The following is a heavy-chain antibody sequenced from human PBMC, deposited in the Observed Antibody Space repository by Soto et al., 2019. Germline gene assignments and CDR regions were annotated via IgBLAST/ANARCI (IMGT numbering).Heavy chain of an antibody. CDR2: IRSKANSYAT. CDR3: TRSRGGDSSGYGLY. J-gene: IGHJ4*02. CDR1: GFTFSGSA. V-gene: IGHV3-73*01. Sequence: GGSLRLSCAASGFTFSGSAMHWVRQASGKGLEWVGRIRSKANSYATAYAASVKGRFTISRDDSKNTAYLQMDSLKTEDTAVYYCTRSRGGDSSGYGLYWGQGTLVTVSS. D-gene: IGHD3-22*01.